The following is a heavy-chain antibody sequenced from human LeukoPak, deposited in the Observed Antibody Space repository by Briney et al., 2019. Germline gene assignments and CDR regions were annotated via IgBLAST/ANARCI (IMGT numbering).Heavy chain of an antibody. J-gene: IGHJ3*02. CDR3: AKGPVVTFDI. V-gene: IGHV4-38-2*02. Sequence: SETLSLTCTVSGYSISSGYYWGWIRQPPGKGLEWIGSIYHSGSTYYNPSLKSRVTISVDTSKNQFSLKLSSVTAADTAVYYCAKGPVVTFDIWGQGTMVTVSS. CDR2: IYHSGST. CDR1: GYSISSGYY. D-gene: IGHD2-15*01.